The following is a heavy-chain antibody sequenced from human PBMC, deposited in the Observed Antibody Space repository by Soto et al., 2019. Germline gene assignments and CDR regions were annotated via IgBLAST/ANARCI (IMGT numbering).Heavy chain of an antibody. V-gene: IGHV1-8*01. Sequence: QVQLVQSGAEVKKPGASVKVSCRASGYTFTTYDINWMRQATGQGLEWLGWMNPNNGDTGYAQKFQDRVTMTRDTSMNTAYMELSSLSNEDMAIYYCARNRRLTGDFDYWGLGTLVTVSS. CDR1: GYTFTTYD. CDR3: ARNRRLTGDFDY. D-gene: IGHD7-27*01. J-gene: IGHJ4*02. CDR2: MNPNNGDT.